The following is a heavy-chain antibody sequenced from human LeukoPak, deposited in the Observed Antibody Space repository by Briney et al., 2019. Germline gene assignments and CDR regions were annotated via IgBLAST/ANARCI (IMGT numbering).Heavy chain of an antibody. CDR2: IYSGGST. CDR3: ARAANSSGWYDFDY. CDR1: GFTFSNAW. V-gene: IGHV3-53*04. Sequence: GGSLRLSCVASGFTFSNAWMTWVRQAPGQGLEWVSVIYSGGSTYYADSVKGRFTISRHNSKNTLYLQMNSLRAEDTAVYYCARAANSSGWYDFDYWGQGTLVTVSS. D-gene: IGHD6-19*01. J-gene: IGHJ4*02.